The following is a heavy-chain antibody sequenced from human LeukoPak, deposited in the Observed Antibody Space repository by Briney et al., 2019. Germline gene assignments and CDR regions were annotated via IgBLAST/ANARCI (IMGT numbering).Heavy chain of an antibody. CDR3: ARGWSHQLLRRFDY. V-gene: IGHV4-34*01. CDR2: INHSGST. CDR1: GFTFSSYS. J-gene: IGHJ4*02. D-gene: IGHD2-2*01. Sequence: PGGSLRLSCAASGFTFSSYSMNWVRQPPGKGLEWIGEINHSGSTNYNPSLKSRVTISVDTSKNQFSLKLSSVTAADTAVYYCARGWSHQLLRRFDYWGQGTLVTVSS.